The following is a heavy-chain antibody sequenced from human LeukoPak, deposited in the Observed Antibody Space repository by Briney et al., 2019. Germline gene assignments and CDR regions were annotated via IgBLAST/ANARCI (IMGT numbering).Heavy chain of an antibody. D-gene: IGHD2/OR15-2a*01. CDR1: GFSFNYSW. V-gene: IGHV3-7*01. Sequence: PGGSLRLSCAASGFSFNYSWMSWVRQSPGKGLEWVANIKQRGSEKSYGDSVKGRFSISRDNTKNSVFLQMNSLRAEDTAVYYCARVGIDYLASYHFDYWGRGTLVTVSS. J-gene: IGHJ4*02. CDR3: ARVGIDYLASYHFDY. CDR2: IKQRGSEK.